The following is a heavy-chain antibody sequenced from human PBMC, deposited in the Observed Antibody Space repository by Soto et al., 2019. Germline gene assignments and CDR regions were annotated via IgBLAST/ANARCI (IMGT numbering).Heavy chain of an antibody. J-gene: IGHJ4*02. V-gene: IGHV4-59*01. D-gene: IGHD2-8*01. CDR2: ISYSGNT. Sequence: ETLSLTCPVSGVSISNFYWSWIRQPPGKGLEWIGYISYSGNTNYNPSLKSRVSISVDTSKNQLSLNLTSVTAADTAVYYCARAPMVLSRSYFDSWGQGTQVTVYS. CDR3: ARAPMVLSRSYFDS. CDR1: GVSISNFY.